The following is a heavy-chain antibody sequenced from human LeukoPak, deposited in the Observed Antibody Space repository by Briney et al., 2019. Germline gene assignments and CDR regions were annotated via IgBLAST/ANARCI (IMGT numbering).Heavy chain of an antibody. D-gene: IGHD1-26*01. Sequence: PGRSLRLSCTGSGFTFGDYAMSWVRQAPGKGLEWVGFIRSKAYGGTTEYAASVKGRFTISRDDSKSIAYLQMNSLKTEDTAVYYCTRDSGSFHPGDYWGQGTLVTVSS. CDR1: GFTFGDYA. J-gene: IGHJ4*02. CDR2: IRSKAYGGTT. CDR3: TRDSGSFHPGDY. V-gene: IGHV3-49*04.